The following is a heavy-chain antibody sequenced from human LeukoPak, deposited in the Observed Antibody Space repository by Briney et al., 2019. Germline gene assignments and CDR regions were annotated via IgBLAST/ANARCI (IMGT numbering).Heavy chain of an antibody. CDR3: AHRRSGRFYFDY. CDR1: GFSLSTREVG. V-gene: IGHV2-5*02. Sequence: ESGPTLVKPTQTLTLTCTFSGFSLSTREVGVGWIRQPPRKALEWLALIYWDDDKRYTPSLKSRLTITKDTSKNQVVLTMTNMDPVDTATYYCAHRRSGRFYFDYWGQGTLVTVSS. J-gene: IGHJ4*02. CDR2: IYWDDDK.